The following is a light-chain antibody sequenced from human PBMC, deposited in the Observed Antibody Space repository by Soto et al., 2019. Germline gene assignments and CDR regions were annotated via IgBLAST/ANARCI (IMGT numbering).Light chain of an antibody. CDR3: QTWDTGIQV. J-gene: IGLJ1*01. CDR1: SGHSSYA. Sequence: QLVLTQSPSASASLGASVKLTCTLSSGHSSYAIAWHQQQPEKGPRYLMKLNSDGSHYKGGGIPDRFSGSSSGAERYLTISSLQYEDEADYYCQTWDTGIQVFGTGTKVTVL. CDR2: LNSDGSH. V-gene: IGLV4-69*01.